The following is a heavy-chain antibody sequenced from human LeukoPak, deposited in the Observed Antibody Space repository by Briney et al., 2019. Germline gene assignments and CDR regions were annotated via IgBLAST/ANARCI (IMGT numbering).Heavy chain of an antibody. D-gene: IGHD3-10*01. V-gene: IGHV3-7*03. J-gene: IGHJ6*02. CDR1: GFTFSSYW. Sequence: GGSLRLSCAASGFTFSSYWMSWVRQAPGKGLEWVANIKQDGSEKYYVDAVKGRFTISRDNAKNSLYLQMNSLRADDTAVYYCARPQPRGDYYGMDVWGQGTTVTVSS. CDR3: ARPQPRGDYYGMDV. CDR2: IKQDGSEK.